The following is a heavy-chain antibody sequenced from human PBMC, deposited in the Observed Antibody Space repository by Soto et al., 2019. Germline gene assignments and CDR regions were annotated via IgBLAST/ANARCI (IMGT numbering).Heavy chain of an antibody. Sequence: SVKVSCKASGGAFGRYSVSWVRQAPGQGLEWIGGVIPVFNTSNYSLKFQGRVAIFADLSTSTVFMELRSLRSEDTALYYYFDYWGQGTLVTVSS. CDR3: FDY. CDR2: VIPVFNTS. J-gene: IGHJ4*02. V-gene: IGHV1-69*13. CDR1: GGAFGRYS.